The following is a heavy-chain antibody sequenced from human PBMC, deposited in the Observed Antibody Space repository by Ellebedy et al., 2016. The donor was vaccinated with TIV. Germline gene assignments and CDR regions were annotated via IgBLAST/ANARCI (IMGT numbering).Heavy chain of an antibody. CDR2: ISGSSDYI. D-gene: IGHD6-19*01. J-gene: IGHJ4*02. V-gene: IGHV3-21*01. CDR1: GFIFNNYN. Sequence: GESLKISCAASGFIFNNYNMNWVRQAPGKGLEWVSSISGSSDYIYYADSLKGRFTISRDNAKNSLSLQMNSLRAEDTAVYYCARDMGYSSGWHYFDYWGQGTLVTVSS. CDR3: ARDMGYSSGWHYFDY.